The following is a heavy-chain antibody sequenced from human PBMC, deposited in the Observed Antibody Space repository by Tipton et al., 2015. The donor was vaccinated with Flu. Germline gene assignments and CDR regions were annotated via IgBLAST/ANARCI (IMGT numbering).Heavy chain of an antibody. CDR3: ARHESYADTLPGPFDH. CDR1: GGTSSSYI. D-gene: IGHD3-9*01. V-gene: IGHV1-69*18. J-gene: IGHJ4*02. CDR2: VIPISATT. Sequence: QLVQSGAEVREPGSAVKVSCKASGGTSSSYIISWVRQAPGQGLEWMGRVIPISATTDYAQKFQGRVTITADESTSTTYMELSSLRYEDTAVYYCARHESYADTLPGPFDHWGQGTLVTVSS.